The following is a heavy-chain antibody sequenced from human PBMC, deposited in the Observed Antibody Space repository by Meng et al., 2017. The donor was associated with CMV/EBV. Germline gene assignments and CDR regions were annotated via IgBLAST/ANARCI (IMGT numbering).Heavy chain of an antibody. Sequence: ESLKISCAASGFTFSSYWMSWVRQAPGKGLEWVANIKQDGSEKYYVDSVKGRFTISRDNAKNSLYLQMNGLRAEDTAVYYCARVRRDIHFDYWGQGTLVTVSS. CDR1: GFTFSSYW. V-gene: IGHV3-7*01. D-gene: IGHD2-15*01. CDR3: ARVRRDIHFDY. CDR2: IKQDGSEK. J-gene: IGHJ4*02.